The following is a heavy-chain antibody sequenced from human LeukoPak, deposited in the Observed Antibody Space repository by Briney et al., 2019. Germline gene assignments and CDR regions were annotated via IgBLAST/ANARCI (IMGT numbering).Heavy chain of an antibody. D-gene: IGHD5-12*01. CDR2: ISSSSSYI. CDR3: ARGGDDIGFDY. V-gene: IGHV3-21*01. J-gene: IGHJ4*02. Sequence: GGSLRLSCGASGFILSSYSMNWVRHAPGKGGEWVSSISSSSSYIYYADSVKGRFTISRDNAKNSLYLQMNSLRAEDTAVYYCARGGDDIGFDYWGQGTLVTVSS. CDR1: GFILSSYS.